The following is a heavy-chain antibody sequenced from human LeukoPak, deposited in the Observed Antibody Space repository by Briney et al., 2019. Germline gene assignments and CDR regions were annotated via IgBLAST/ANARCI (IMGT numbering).Heavy chain of an antibody. V-gene: IGHV4-34*01. J-gene: IGHJ5*02. CDR3: ARERGQPPWFDP. CDR2: INHSGST. Sequence: SETLSLTCTVSGGSISSYYWSWIRQPPGKGLEWIGEINHSGSTNYNPSLKSRVTISVDTSKNQFSLKLSSVTAADTAVYYCARERGQPPWFDPWGQGTLVTVSS. CDR1: GGSISSYY.